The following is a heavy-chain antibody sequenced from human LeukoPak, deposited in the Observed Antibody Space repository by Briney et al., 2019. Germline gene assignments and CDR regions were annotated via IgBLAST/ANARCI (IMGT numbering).Heavy chain of an antibody. J-gene: IGHJ4*02. CDR3: ASSYDSSGYYYFYFGY. D-gene: IGHD3-22*01. Sequence: AETLSLTCTASGGSISSYYWSWIRQPPGKGLEWIGYIYYSGSTNYNPSLKSRVTISVDTSKNQFSLKLSSVTAADTAVYYCASSYDSSGYYYFYFGYWGQGTLVTVSS. CDR2: IYYSGST. V-gene: IGHV4-59*01. CDR1: GGSISSYY.